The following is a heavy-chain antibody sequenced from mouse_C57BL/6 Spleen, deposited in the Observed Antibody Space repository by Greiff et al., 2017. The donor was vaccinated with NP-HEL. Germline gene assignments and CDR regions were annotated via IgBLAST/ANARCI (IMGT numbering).Heavy chain of an antibody. D-gene: IGHD1-1*01. CDR3: AGSYYGSSWGYAMDY. Sequence: EVQLQQSGPELVKPGASVKISCKASGYTFTDYYMNWVKQSHGKSLEWIGDINPNNGGTSYNQKFKGKATLTVDKSSSTAYMELRSLTSEDSAVYYCAGSYYGSSWGYAMDYWGQGTSVTVAS. V-gene: IGHV1-26*01. CDR2: INPNNGGT. CDR1: GYTFTDYY. J-gene: IGHJ4*01.